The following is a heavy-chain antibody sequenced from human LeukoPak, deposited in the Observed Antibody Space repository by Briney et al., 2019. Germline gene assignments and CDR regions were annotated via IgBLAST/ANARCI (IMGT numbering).Heavy chain of an antibody. V-gene: IGHV4-34*01. Sequence: PSETLSLTCAVYGGSFSGYYWSWIRQPPGKGLEWIGEINHSGSTNYNPSLKSRVTISVDTSKNQFSLKLSSVTAADTAVYYCARTTVGVQLWFSPFDYWGQGTLVTVSS. J-gene: IGHJ4*02. CDR3: ARTTVGVQLWFSPFDY. CDR2: INHSGST. D-gene: IGHD5-18*01. CDR1: GGSFSGYY.